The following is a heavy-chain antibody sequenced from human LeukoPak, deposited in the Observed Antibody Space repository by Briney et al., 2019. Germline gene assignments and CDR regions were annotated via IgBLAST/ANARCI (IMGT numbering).Heavy chain of an antibody. J-gene: IGHJ4*02. CDR3: AKPSGYPGSPFDY. CDR2: ISYDGSNK. D-gene: IGHD3-22*01. V-gene: IGHV3-30*18. CDR1: GFTFSSYG. Sequence: GGSLRLSCAASGFTFSSYGMHWVRQAPGKGLEWVAVISYDGSNKYYADSVKDRFTISRDNSKNTLYLQMNSLRAEDTAVYYCAKPSGYPGSPFDYWGQGTLVTVSS.